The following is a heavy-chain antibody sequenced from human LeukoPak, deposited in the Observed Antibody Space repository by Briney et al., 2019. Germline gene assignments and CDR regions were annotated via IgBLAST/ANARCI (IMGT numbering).Heavy chain of an antibody. V-gene: IGHV3-33*06. CDR3: AKDWRELREVFYYYYMDV. CDR1: GFTFSSYG. CDR2: IWYDGSNK. Sequence: GGSLRLSCAASGFTFSSYGMHWVRQAPGKGLEWVAVIWYDGSNKYYADSVKGRFTISRDNSKNTLHLQMNSLRAEDTAVYYCAKDWRELREVFYYYYMDVWGKGTTVTVSS. J-gene: IGHJ6*03. D-gene: IGHD1-7*01.